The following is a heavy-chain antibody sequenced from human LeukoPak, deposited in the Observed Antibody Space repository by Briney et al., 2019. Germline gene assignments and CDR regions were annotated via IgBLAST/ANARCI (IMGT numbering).Heavy chain of an antibody. CDR3: AKDALWSGSPGGFDP. CDR2: ISYDGSKT. V-gene: IGHV3-30*18. D-gene: IGHD1-26*01. CDR1: GXTFTSFG. Sequence: GGSLRLSCAASGXTFTSFGMHWVRQAPGKGLEWVAVISYDGSKTFYGDSVKGRFTISRDNSKNTLFLQMNSLRVEDTAVYHCAKDALWSGSPGGFDPWGQGTLVTVSS. J-gene: IGHJ5*02.